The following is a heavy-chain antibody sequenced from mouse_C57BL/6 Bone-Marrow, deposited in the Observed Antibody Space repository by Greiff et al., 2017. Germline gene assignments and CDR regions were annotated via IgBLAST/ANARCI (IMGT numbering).Heavy chain of an antibody. Sequence: QVQLQQPGAELVMPGTSVKLSCKASGYTFTSYWMHWVKQRPGQGLEWIGEIDPSDSYTNYNQKFKGKATLTVDTSSSTAYMQRSSLTSDDSAVYSSARNCRYNWDRGTALTVSA. CDR1: GYTFTSYW. J-gene: IGHJ2*01. D-gene: IGHD4-1*01. CDR2: IDPSDSYT. V-gene: IGHV1-59*01. CDR3: ARNCRYN.